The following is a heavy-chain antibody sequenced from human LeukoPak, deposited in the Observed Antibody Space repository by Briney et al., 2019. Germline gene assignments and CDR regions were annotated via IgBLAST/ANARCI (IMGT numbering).Heavy chain of an antibody. D-gene: IGHD3-10*01. J-gene: IGHJ4*02. Sequence: PGGSLRLSCAASGFTFSSYAMHWVRQAPGKGLEWVAVISYDGSNKYYADSVKGRFTISRDNSKNTLYLQMNSLRAEGTAVYYCARDRYGPGSYYRPTDYWGQGTLVTVSS. V-gene: IGHV3-30-3*01. CDR3: ARDRYGPGSYYRPTDY. CDR1: GFTFSSYA. CDR2: ISYDGSNK.